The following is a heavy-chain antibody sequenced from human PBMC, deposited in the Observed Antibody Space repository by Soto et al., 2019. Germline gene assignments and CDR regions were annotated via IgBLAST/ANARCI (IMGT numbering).Heavy chain of an antibody. D-gene: IGHD1-20*01. CDR2: INAGNGNT. CDR3: ARSITGTVSYYYGMDV. V-gene: IGHV1-3*01. Sequence: GASVKVSCKASGYTFTSYAMHWVRQAPGQRLEWMGWINAGNGNTNYAQKFQGRVTITADESTSTAYMELSSLRSEDTAVYYCARSITGTVSYYYGMDVWGQGTTVTVSS. CDR1: GYTFTSYA. J-gene: IGHJ6*02.